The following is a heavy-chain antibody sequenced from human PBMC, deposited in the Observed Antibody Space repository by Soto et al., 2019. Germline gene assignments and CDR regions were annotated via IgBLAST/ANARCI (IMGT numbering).Heavy chain of an antibody. V-gene: IGHV3-23*01. CDR1: GFTFSSYA. CDR3: AKEFTDGYYAFDY. J-gene: IGHJ4*02. D-gene: IGHD3-22*01. CDR2: ISGSGGST. Sequence: GESLKISCAASGFTFSSYAMSWVRQAPGKGLEWVSAISGSGGSTYYADSVKGRFTISRDNSKNTLYLQMNSLRAEDTAVYYCAKEFTDGYYAFDYWGQGTLVTVSS.